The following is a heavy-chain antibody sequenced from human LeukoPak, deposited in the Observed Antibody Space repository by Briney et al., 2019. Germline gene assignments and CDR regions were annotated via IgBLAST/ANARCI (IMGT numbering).Heavy chain of an antibody. D-gene: IGHD6-13*01. CDR3: ARTMSSSWYNWFDP. V-gene: IGHV3-48*01. CDR1: GFTFSSYK. CDR2: ISSGSSTI. Sequence: PGGSLRLSCAASGFTFSSYKMNWVRQAPGKGLEWVSYISSGSSTIYYADSVKGRFTISRDNAKNSLYLQMNSLRAEDTAVYYCARTMSSSWYNWFDPWGQGTLVTVSS. J-gene: IGHJ5*02.